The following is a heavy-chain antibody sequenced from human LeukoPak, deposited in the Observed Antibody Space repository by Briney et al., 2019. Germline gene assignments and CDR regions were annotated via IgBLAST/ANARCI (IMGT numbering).Heavy chain of an antibody. Sequence: GGSLRLSCAASGFTFSSYAMHWVRQAPGKGLEWVAVISYDGSNKYYADSVKGGYTISRDNSKNTLYQQMNSLRAEDTAVYYCARAYYCDSSGYPRHYFDYWGQGPRVTVSP. CDR2: ISYDGSNK. V-gene: IGHV3-30-3*01. J-gene: IGHJ4*02. CDR1: GFTFSSYA. CDR3: ARAYYCDSSGYPRHYFDY. D-gene: IGHD3-22*01.